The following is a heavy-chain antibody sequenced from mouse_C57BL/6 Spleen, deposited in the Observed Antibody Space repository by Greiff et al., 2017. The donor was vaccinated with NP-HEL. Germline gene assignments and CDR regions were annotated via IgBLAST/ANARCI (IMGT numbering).Heavy chain of an antibody. J-gene: IGHJ3*01. Sequence: VQPKQSGPELVKPGASVKIPCKASGYTFTDYNMDWVKQSHGKSLEWIGDIYPNNGGTIYNQKFKGKATSTVDKSSSTAYIGLRSLTSEDTADYYCARTALLGPSFAYWGQGTLVTVSA. D-gene: IGHD4-1*01. CDR3: ARTALLGPSFAY. CDR2: IYPNNGGT. V-gene: IGHV1-18*01. CDR1: GYTFTDYN.